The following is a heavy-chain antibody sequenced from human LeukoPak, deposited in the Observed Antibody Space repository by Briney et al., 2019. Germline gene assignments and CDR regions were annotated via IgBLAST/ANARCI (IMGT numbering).Heavy chain of an antibody. CDR1: GYTFTGYY. V-gene: IGHV1-2*02. CDR2: INPNSGGT. D-gene: IGHD1-26*01. Sequence: ASVKVSCKASGYTFTGYYKHWVRQAPGQGLEWMGWINPNSGGTNYAQKFQGRVTMTRDTSISTAYMELSRLRSDDTAVYYCARDREGLNLFDYWGQGTLVTVSS. CDR3: ARDREGLNLFDY. J-gene: IGHJ4*02.